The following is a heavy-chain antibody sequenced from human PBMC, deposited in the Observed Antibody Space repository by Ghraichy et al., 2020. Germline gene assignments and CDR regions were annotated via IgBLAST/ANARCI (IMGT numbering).Heavy chain of an antibody. CDR3: ARDFKGDWGLFQFYH. Sequence: GGSLRLSCAGSGFTFSDYYMTWIRQAPGKGLQWLAYISPSGQTIYYADSVRGRFIISRDDAKNSVYLQLNSLRAEDTAVYYCARDFKGDWGLFQFYHWGPGTMVTVSS. D-gene: IGHD7-27*01. CDR2: ISPSGQTI. J-gene: IGHJ4*02. CDR1: GFTFSDYY. V-gene: IGHV3-11*01.